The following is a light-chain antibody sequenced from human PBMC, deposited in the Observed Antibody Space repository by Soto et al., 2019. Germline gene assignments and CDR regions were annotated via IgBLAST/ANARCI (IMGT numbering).Light chain of an antibody. V-gene: IGKV3-11*01. Sequence: EIVLTQSPATLSLSPGERATLSRRASQSVSSYLAWYQQKPGQAPRLLIYDASNRATGIPARFSGSGSGTDFTLTISSLEPEDFAVYYCQQRSNWPPNTFGGGTKVEIK. CDR2: DAS. J-gene: IGKJ4*01. CDR3: QQRSNWPPNT. CDR1: QSVSSY.